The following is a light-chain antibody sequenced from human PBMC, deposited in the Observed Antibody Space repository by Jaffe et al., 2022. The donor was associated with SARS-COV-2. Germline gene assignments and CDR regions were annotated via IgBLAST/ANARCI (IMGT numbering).Light chain of an antibody. V-gene: IGKV1-12*01. CDR3: QQANSFPRT. CDR1: QGIGNW. J-gene: IGKJ2*01. CDR2: AAS. Sequence: DIQMTQSPSSVSASVGDRVTITCRASQGIGNWLAWYQQKPGKAPNLLIYAASSLQSGVPSRFSGSGSGRDFTLTISSLQPEDFATYFCQQANSFPRTFGQGTNLEIK.